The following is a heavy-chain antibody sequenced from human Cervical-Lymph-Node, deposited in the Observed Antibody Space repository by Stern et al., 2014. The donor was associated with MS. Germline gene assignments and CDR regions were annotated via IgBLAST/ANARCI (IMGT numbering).Heavy chain of an antibody. Sequence: QVQLVESGAEVKKPGSSVKVSCKASGGTFSSYAISWVRQAPGQGLEWMGGIIPIFGTANYAQKFQGRVTITADESTSTAYMELSSLRSEDTAVYYCARDSGLSDSSSWYGKSYYYYGMDVWGQGTTVTVSS. CDR2: IIPIFGTA. CDR1: GGTFSSYA. D-gene: IGHD6-13*01. J-gene: IGHJ6*02. CDR3: ARDSGLSDSSSWYGKSYYYYGMDV. V-gene: IGHV1-69*01.